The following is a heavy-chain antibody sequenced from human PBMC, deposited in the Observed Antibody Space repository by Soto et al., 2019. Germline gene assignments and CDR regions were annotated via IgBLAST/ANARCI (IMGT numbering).Heavy chain of an antibody. CDR1: GYSFTSYY. CDR2: INPSGGST. D-gene: IGHD6-13*01. J-gene: IGHJ6*02. Sequence: ASVKVSCQASGYSFTSYYMHWVRQAPGQGLEWMGIINPSGGSTSYAQKFQGRVTMTRDTSTSTVYMELSSLRSEDTAVYYCAREVAAAGPGDYYYYGMDVWGQGTTVTVSS. CDR3: AREVAAAGPGDYYYYGMDV. V-gene: IGHV1-46*01.